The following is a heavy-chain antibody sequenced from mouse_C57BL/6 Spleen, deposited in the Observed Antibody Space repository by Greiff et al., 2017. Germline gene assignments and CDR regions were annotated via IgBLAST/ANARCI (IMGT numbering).Heavy chain of an antibody. J-gene: IGHJ4*01. D-gene: IGHD1-3*01. V-gene: IGHV7-3*01. CDR2: IRNKANGYTT. CDR1: GFTFTDYY. Sequence: EVMLVESGGGLVQPGGSLSLSCAASGFTFTDYYMSWVRQPPGKALEWLGFIRNKANGYTTEYSASVKGRFTISRDNSQSNLYLQVNALRAEDNATECWARVSDYEAMDYWGQGTSVTVSS. CDR3: ARVSDYEAMDY.